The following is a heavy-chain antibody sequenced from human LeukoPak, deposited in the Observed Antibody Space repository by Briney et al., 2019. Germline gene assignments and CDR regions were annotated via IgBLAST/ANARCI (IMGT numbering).Heavy chain of an antibody. CDR1: GFTFTSYA. CDR2: ISGSGSST. CDR3: AKPLGPLYYYDMDV. V-gene: IGHV3-23*01. J-gene: IGHJ6*02. Sequence: GSLRLSCAASGFTFTSYAMSWVRQAPGKGLEWVSAISGSGSSTYYADSVKGRFTISRDNSKNTLYLQMNSLRAEDTATYYCAKPLGPLYYYDMDVWGQGTTVTVSS.